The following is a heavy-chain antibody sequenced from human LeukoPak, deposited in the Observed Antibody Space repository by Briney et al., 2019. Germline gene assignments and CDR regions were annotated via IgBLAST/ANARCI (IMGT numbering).Heavy chain of an antibody. V-gene: IGHV1-2*04. CDR2: INPNSGGT. CDR1: GYTFTGYY. Sequence: ASVKVSCKASGYTFTGYYMHWVRQAPGQGLEWMGWINPNSGGTNYAQKFQGWVTMTRDTSISTAYMELSRLRPDDTAVYYCARAGMATMPGNYYYGMDVWGQGTTVTVSS. CDR3: ARAGMATMPGNYYYGMDV. J-gene: IGHJ6*02. D-gene: IGHD5-24*01.